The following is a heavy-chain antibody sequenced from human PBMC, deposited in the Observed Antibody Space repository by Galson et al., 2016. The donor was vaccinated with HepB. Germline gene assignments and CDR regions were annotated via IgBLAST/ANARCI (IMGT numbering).Heavy chain of an antibody. CDR3: ATYNYYDSRMYSYDSDY. Sequence: SLRLSCAASGFTFRKYGMHWVRQAPGKGLEWVAVIWYDGSHKYYADSVKGRFTISRDNSKNTLFLQMNSLRAEDTAVYYCATYNYYDSRMYSYDSDYWGQGTLVVVSS. CDR1: GFTFRKYG. V-gene: IGHV3-33*01. D-gene: IGHD3-22*01. CDR2: IWYDGSHK. J-gene: IGHJ4*02.